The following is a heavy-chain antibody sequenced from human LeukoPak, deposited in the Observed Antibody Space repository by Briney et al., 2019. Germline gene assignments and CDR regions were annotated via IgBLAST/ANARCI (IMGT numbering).Heavy chain of an antibody. CDR3: ARHEGGGWYIDY. V-gene: IGHV5-51*01. CDR1: GYSLSNYW. Sequence: GEALEISWIGSGYSLSNYWIGWGRQVPGKGLGGMGIIYPDDSNIRYSPSFQGQVTISVDKSISTAYLQWSSLKASDTAIYYCARHEGGGWYIDYWGQGTLVTVSS. J-gene: IGHJ4*02. D-gene: IGHD6-19*01. CDR2: IYPDDSNI.